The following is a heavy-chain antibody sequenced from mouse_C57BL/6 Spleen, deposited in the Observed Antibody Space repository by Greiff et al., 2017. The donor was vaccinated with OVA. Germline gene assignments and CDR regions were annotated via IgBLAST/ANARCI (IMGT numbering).Heavy chain of an antibody. D-gene: IGHD1-1*01. Sequence: EVQGVESGGGLVKPGGSLKLSCAASGFTFSSYTMSWVRQTPEKRLEWVATISGGGGNTYYPDSVKGRFTISRDNAKNTLYLQMSSLRSEDTALYYCARPHYYGSPWYFDVWGTGTTVTVSS. CDR1: GFTFSSYT. CDR2: ISGGGGNT. V-gene: IGHV5-9*01. CDR3: ARPHYYGSPWYFDV. J-gene: IGHJ1*03.